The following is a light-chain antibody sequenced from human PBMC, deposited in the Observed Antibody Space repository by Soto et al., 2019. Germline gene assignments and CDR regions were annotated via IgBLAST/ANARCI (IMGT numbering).Light chain of an antibody. J-gene: IGKJ4*01. CDR1: QSVGNNY. Sequence: ELVLTHSPGTLSLSPGERATLSCRASQSVGNNYLAWYQQKPGQAPRFLMYDASTRATGIPDRFSGSGSGTDFTLTISRLEPEDFAVYYCQQYGSTPLTFGGGTKVDIK. CDR2: DAS. CDR3: QQYGSTPLT. V-gene: IGKV3-20*01.